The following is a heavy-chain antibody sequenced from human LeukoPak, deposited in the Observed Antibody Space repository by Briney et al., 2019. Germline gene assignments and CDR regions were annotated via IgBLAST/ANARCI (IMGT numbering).Heavy chain of an antibody. D-gene: IGHD6-6*01. CDR3: ARRGSHYYYYMDV. J-gene: IGHJ6*03. V-gene: IGHV4-59*08. CDR1: GGSISNFY. Sequence: PSETLSLTCTLSGGSISNFYWSWIRQSPEKGLEWVGQIHYSGSTTYNPSLESRITISVDTSENQFSLKLSSVTAADTAIYYCARRGSHYYYYMDVWGKATTVTVSS. CDR2: IHYSGST.